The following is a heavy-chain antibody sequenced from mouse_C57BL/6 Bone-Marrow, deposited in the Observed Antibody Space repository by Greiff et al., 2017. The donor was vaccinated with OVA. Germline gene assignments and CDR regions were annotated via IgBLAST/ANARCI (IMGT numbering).Heavy chain of an antibody. D-gene: IGHD2-12*01. CDR3: ARPLLRRPPYYAMDY. V-gene: IGHV5-17*01. CDR2: ISSGSSTI. Sequence: EVKLVESGGGLVKPGGSLKLSCAASGFTFSDYGMHWVRQAPEKGLEWVAYISSGSSTIYYADTVKGRFTISRDNAKNTLFLQMTSLRSEDTAMYYCARPLLRRPPYYAMDYWGQGTSVTVSS. J-gene: IGHJ4*01. CDR1: GFTFSDYG.